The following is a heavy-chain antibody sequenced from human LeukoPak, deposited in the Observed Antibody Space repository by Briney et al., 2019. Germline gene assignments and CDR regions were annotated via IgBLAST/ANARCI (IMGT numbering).Heavy chain of an antibody. Sequence: SETLSLTCTVSGGSVSSGSYYWSWIRQPPGKGLEWIGYIYYSGSTNYNPSLKSRVTISVDTSKNQFSLKLSSVTAADTAVYYCAGDLYGSGSDWFDPWGQGTLVTVSS. D-gene: IGHD3-10*01. CDR3: AGDLYGSGSDWFDP. J-gene: IGHJ5*02. V-gene: IGHV4-61*01. CDR2: IYYSGST. CDR1: GGSVSSGSYY.